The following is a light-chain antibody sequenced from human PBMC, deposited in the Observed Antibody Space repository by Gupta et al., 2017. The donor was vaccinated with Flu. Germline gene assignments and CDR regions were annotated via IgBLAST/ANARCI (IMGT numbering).Light chain of an antibody. CDR3: QQYNSYSYT. V-gene: IGKV1-5*03. CDR1: QSISTW. Sequence: GDRVTITCLASQSISTWLAWYQQKPGTAPKVLIYKASSLESGVPSMFSGSGSGTEFTLTISSLQPDDFATYYCQQYNSYSYTFGQGTKLEIK. J-gene: IGKJ2*01. CDR2: KAS.